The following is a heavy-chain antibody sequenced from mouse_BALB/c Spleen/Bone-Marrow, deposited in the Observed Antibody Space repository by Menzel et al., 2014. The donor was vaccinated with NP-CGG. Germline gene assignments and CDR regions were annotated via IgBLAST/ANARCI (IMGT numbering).Heavy chain of an antibody. D-gene: IGHD3-3*01. V-gene: IGHV1-54*03. CDR2: INPGSGGT. J-gene: IGHJ4*01. Sequence: QVQLKESGAELVRPGTSVKVYCKASGYAFTNYLIEWVKQRPGQGLEWIGVINPGSGGTNYNEKFKGKATLTADKSSSTAYMQLSSLTSDDSAVYFCARRDDAMDYWGQGTSVTVSS. CDR3: ARRDDAMDY. CDR1: GYAFTNYL.